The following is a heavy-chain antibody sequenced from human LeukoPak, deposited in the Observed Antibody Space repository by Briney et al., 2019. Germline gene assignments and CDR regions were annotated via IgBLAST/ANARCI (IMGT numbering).Heavy chain of an antibody. V-gene: IGHV4-34*01. J-gene: IGHJ5*02. CDR2: SSDSGGT. CDR3: AKNGQSGFSFDP. D-gene: IGHD1-26*01. CDR1: GESLNGHY. Sequence: SETLSLTCAVYGESLNGHYWSWIRQSPGKGLEWIGESSDSGGTKFKPSLKSRVTISADTSKNQFSLRLTSVTAADTAVYHCAKNGQSGFSFDPWGQGTLVTVSS.